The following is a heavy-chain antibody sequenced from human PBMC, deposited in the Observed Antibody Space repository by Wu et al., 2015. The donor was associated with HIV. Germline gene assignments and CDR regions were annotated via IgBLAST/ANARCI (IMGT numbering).Heavy chain of an antibody. J-gene: IGHJ4*02. V-gene: IGHV1-8*01. D-gene: IGHD3-10*01. CDR3: ARGGRGPDY. Sequence: GYAQKFQGRVTMTRNTSISTAYMELSSLRSEDTAVYYCARGGRGPDYWGQGTLVTVSS.